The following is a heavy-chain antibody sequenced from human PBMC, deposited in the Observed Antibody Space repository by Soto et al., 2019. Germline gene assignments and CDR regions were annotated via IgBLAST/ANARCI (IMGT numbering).Heavy chain of an antibody. Sequence: ASVKVSCKASGYTVSSYAMHCVRQAPGQMLEWMGWINAGYGNTKSSQKFQDRVTISRDTSASTAYMELTSLRSEDTAVYYCARDTGDGTFDFWGQGTLVTVSS. CDR2: INAGYGNT. J-gene: IGHJ4*02. CDR3: ARDTGDGTFDF. D-gene: IGHD7-27*01. V-gene: IGHV1-3*01. CDR1: GYTVSSYA.